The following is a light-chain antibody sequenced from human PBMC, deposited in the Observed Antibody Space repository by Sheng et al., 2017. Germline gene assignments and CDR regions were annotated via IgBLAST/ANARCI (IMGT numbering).Light chain of an antibody. CDR3: QQYDSTPHT. Sequence: DIVMTQSPDSLAVSLGERATINCKSSQSVLYSSNNKNYLAWYQXKPGQPPKLLIYWASTRESGVPDRFSGXGSGTDFTLTISSLQAEDVAVYYCQQYDSTPHTFGQGTKLEIK. J-gene: IGKJ2*01. CDR1: QSVLYSSNNKNY. V-gene: IGKV4-1*01. CDR2: WAS.